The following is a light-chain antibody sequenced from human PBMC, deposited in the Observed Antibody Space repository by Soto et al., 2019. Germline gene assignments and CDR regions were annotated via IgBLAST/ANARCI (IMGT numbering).Light chain of an antibody. V-gene: IGKV1-33*01. Sequence: DIQMTQSTNSLSASEGDRVTITCQASQNINNYLNWYQQKPGRAPKLLIYDASNLEAGVPSRFRGSGSGTDFTFTISRLQPEDIATYYCQQYENRPTFAQGTRLEIK. CDR3: QQYENRPT. CDR2: DAS. J-gene: IGKJ5*01. CDR1: QNINNY.